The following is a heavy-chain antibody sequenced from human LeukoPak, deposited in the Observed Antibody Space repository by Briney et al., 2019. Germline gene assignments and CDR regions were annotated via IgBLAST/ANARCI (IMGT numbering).Heavy chain of an antibody. CDR3: AELGITMIGGV. V-gene: IGHV3-48*03. CDR2: ISSSGSTI. CDR1: GFTFSSYA. D-gene: IGHD3-10*02. J-gene: IGHJ6*04. Sequence: GGTLRLSCAASGFTFSSYAMSWVRQAPGKGLEWVSYISSSGSTIYYADSVKGRFTISRDNAKNSLYLQMNSLRAEDTAVYYCAELGITMIGGVWGKGTTVTISS.